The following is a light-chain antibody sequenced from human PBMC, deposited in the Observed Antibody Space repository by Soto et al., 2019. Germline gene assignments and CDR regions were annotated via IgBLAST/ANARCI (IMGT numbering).Light chain of an antibody. V-gene: IGLV2-14*03. CDR3: SSYTSDSTYV. CDR1: SSDVGGYNH. J-gene: IGLJ1*01. Sequence: QSALTQPASVSGSPGQSITISCTGTSSDVGGYNHVSWYQQHPGTAPKLMIHDVSNRPSGVSYRFSGSKSGNTASLTISGLQAEDEADYYCSSYTSDSTYVFGTGTKVTVL. CDR2: DVS.